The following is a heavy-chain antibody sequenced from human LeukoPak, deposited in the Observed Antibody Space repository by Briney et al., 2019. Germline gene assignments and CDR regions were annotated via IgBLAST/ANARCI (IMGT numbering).Heavy chain of an antibody. CDR1: GGSISSYY. J-gene: IGHJ4*02. D-gene: IGHD3-3*01. V-gene: IGHV4-59*01. Sequence: PSETLSLTCTVSGGSISSYYWSWIRQPPGKGLEWIGYIYYSGNTNYNPSLKSRVTISVDTSKNQFSLKLSSVTAADTAVYYCASSPAGDYDFWSGPYYFDYWGQGTLVTVSS. CDR3: ASSPAGDYDFWSGPYYFDY. CDR2: IYYSGNT.